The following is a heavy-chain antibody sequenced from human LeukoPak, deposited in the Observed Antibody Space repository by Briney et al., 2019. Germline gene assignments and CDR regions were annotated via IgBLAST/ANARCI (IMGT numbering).Heavy chain of an antibody. V-gene: IGHV5-51*01. Sequence: GESLKISCKDSGYSFTSYWIGWVRQMPGKGLEWMGIIYPDNSDTRYSPSFEGQVIISADKSISTAYLQWSSLKASDTAMYYCARLGQWPYSWFDPWGQGTLVTVSS. CDR2: IYPDNSDT. CDR1: GYSFTSYW. CDR3: ARLGQWPYSWFDP. D-gene: IGHD6-19*01. J-gene: IGHJ5*02.